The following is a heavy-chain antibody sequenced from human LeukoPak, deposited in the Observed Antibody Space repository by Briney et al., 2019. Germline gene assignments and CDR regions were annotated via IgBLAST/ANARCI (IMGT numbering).Heavy chain of an antibody. D-gene: IGHD6-19*01. CDR1: GFTFSSYE. Sequence: GGSLRLSCAASGFTFSSYEMNWVRQAPGKGLGWVSYISSSGSTIYYADSVKGRFTISRDNAKNSLYLQMNSLRAEDTAVYYCARDKVQPGIAVAAHFDYWGQGTLVTVSS. V-gene: IGHV3-48*03. CDR3: ARDKVQPGIAVAAHFDY. CDR2: ISSSGSTI. J-gene: IGHJ4*02.